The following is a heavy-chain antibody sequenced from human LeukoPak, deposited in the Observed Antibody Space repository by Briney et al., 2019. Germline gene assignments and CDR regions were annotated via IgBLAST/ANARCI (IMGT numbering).Heavy chain of an antibody. CDR2: IKQDGSEK. CDR3: ARVRESNYDILTGYPYYYGMDV. D-gene: IGHD3-9*01. J-gene: IGHJ6*02. Sequence: GGSLRLSCAASKFSVSSNYMSWVRQAPGKGLEWVANIKQDGSEKYYVDSVKGRFTISRDNAKNSLYLQMNSLRAEDTAVYYCARVRESNYDILTGYPYYYGMDVWGQGTTVTVSS. CDR1: KFSVSSNY. V-gene: IGHV3-7*03.